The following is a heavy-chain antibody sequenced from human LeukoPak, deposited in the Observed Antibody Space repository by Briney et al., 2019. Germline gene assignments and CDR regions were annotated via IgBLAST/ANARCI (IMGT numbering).Heavy chain of an antibody. CDR1: GFTFSSYA. CDR2: ISYDGSNK. Sequence: GRSLRLSCAASGFTFSSYAMHWVRQAPGKGLEWVAVISYDGSNKYYADSVKGRFTISRDNSKNTLYLQMNSLRAEDTAVYYCARGSPAHPDYYDSSAFDYWGQGTLVTVSS. D-gene: IGHD3-22*01. J-gene: IGHJ4*02. CDR3: ARGSPAHPDYYDSSAFDY. V-gene: IGHV3-30-3*01.